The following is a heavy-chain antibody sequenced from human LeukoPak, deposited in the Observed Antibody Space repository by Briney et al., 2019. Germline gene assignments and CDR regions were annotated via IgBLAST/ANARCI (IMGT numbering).Heavy chain of an antibody. J-gene: IGHJ4*02. CDR2: INRSGSI. V-gene: IGHV4-34*01. Sequence: PSETLSLTCAVYGGPLSNYYWSWIRQPPGKGLEWIGEINRSGSINHNPSLKSRVTISIDTSKNQFSLKLTSVTAADTAVYYCAKVYSYGPKDDFWGQGTLVTVSS. CDR3: AKVYSYGPKDDF. D-gene: IGHD5-18*01. CDR1: GGPLSNYY.